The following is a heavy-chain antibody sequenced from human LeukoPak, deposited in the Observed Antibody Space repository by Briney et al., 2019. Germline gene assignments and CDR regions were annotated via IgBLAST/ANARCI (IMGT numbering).Heavy chain of an antibody. J-gene: IGHJ4*02. Sequence: GGSLRLYCAASGFSFSNYGMHWVRQAPGKGLEWVAVISYDGSNKYYADSVKGRFTISRDNSKNTLYLQMNSLRAEDTAVYYCAKDFYGGTGGYWGQGTLVTVSS. CDR2: ISYDGSNK. V-gene: IGHV3-30*18. D-gene: IGHD1-26*01. CDR1: GFSFSNYG. CDR3: AKDFYGGTGGY.